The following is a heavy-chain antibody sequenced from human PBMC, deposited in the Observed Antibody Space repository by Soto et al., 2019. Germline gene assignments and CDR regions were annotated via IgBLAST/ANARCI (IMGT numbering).Heavy chain of an antibody. Sequence: SQTLSLTCAVYGGSFSGYYWSWIRQPPGKGLEWIGEINHSGSTNYNPSLKSRVTISVDTSKNQFSLKLSSVTAADTAVYYCARGGGYDFWSGYYGYFDYWGQGTLVTVS. CDR2: INHSGST. CDR3: ARGGGYDFWSGYYGYFDY. D-gene: IGHD3-3*01. V-gene: IGHV4-34*01. J-gene: IGHJ4*02. CDR1: GGSFSGYY.